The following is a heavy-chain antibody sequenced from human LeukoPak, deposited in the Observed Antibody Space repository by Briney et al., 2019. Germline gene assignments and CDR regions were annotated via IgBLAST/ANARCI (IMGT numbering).Heavy chain of an antibody. V-gene: IGHV3-23*01. J-gene: IGHJ4*02. CDR1: GYTFSVFA. Sequence: SGGSLRLSCAASGYTFSVFAMTWVRQAPGRGLEWVSATSGSSGGTFYADSVKGRFTISRDSSKNTLYLQMNSLRDEDTAIYYCAKSLVGTTRGYDYWGQGTLVTVSS. D-gene: IGHD1-26*01. CDR3: AKSLVGTTRGYDY. CDR2: TSGSSGGT.